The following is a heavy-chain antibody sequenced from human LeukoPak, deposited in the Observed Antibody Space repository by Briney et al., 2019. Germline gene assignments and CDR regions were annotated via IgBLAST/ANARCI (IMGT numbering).Heavy chain of an antibody. D-gene: IGHD3-10*01. CDR3: ARDGASYYDH. Sequence: KTSETLSLTCTVSGGPISNTPNYWTWIRQPPGKGLEWLGEIFYTGSPNYNPSFKSRITMSVDKSNNQFSLISTSVTVADTAVYYCARDGASYYDHWGQGILVTVTS. V-gene: IGHV4-61*05. J-gene: IGHJ5*02. CDR2: IFYTGSP. CDR1: GGPISNTPNY.